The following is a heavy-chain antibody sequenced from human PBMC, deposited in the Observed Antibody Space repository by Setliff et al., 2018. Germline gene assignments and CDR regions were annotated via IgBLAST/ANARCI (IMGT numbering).Heavy chain of an antibody. V-gene: IGHV1-69*06. D-gene: IGHD1-20*01. Sequence: SVKVSCKASGGTFSSYAISWVRQAPGQGLEWMGGIIPIFGTANYAQKFQGRVTITADKSTSTAYMELSSLRSEDTAVYYCARARSFNWIDIDYWGQGTLVTGSS. J-gene: IGHJ4*02. CDR2: IIPIFGTA. CDR1: GGTFSSYA. CDR3: ARARSFNWIDIDY.